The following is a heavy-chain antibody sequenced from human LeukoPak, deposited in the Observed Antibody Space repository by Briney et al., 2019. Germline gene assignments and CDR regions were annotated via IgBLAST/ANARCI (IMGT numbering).Heavy chain of an antibody. Sequence: GGSLRLSCAASGFTFSSYSMNWVRQAPGRGLEWVSYISSSSSTIYYADSVKGRFTISRDNAKNSLYLQMNSLRAEDTAVYYCARSIVGASYYYYYMDVWGKGTTVTVSS. V-gene: IGHV3-48*04. D-gene: IGHD1-26*01. CDR1: GFTFSSYS. CDR2: ISSSSSTI. J-gene: IGHJ6*03. CDR3: ARSIVGASYYYYYMDV.